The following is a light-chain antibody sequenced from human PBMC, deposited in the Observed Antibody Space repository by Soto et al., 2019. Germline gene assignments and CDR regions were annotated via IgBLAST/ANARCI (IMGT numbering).Light chain of an antibody. Sequence: EIVLTQSPATLSLSPGERATLSCRASQSVGTYLAWYQQKPGQAPRLLIYDASNRATGIPARFSGSGSGTDFTLTISSLESEDFAVYYCQQRTNWPPFTFGPGTKVHIK. CDR3: QQRTNWPPFT. J-gene: IGKJ3*01. CDR2: DAS. V-gene: IGKV3-11*01. CDR1: QSVGTY.